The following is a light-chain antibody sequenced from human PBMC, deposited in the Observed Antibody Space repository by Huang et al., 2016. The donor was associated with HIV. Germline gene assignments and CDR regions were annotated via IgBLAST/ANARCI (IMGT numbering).Light chain of an antibody. CDR2: SGS. CDR3: MQSLQTPGT. Sequence: DIVMIQSPLSLSVTPGEAASISCRSRQSLLHGNGYNYLEWYLQKPGQSPQLLIYSGSDRAPGVPARFAASGSGTDFSLTISSVEAEDIGIYYCMQSLQTPGTFGQGTRLDIK. CDR1: QSLLHGNGYNY. V-gene: IGKV2-28*01. J-gene: IGKJ5*01.